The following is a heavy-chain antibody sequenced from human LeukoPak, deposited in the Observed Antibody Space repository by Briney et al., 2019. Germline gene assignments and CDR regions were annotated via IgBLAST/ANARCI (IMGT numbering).Heavy chain of an antibody. Sequence: GGSLRLSCAASGFTLSSYWMSWVRQAPGKGLEWLANIKEDGSDKYYVDSVKGRFTISRDSAKNSLYLQMNNLRVKDTAVYYCARAGYTSGYDYWGQGTLVTVSS. D-gene: IGHD6-19*01. V-gene: IGHV3-7*01. CDR3: ARAGYTSGYDY. J-gene: IGHJ4*02. CDR1: GFTLSSYW. CDR2: IKEDGSDK.